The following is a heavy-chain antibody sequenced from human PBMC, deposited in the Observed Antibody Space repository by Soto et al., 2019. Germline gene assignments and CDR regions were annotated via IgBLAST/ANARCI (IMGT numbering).Heavy chain of an antibody. Sequence: SETLSLTCTVSGDSISSYFWTWIRQPPEKALEWIGYMFHSGRTNYNPSLTSRVTMSADTSNNQFSLTLTSVTAADTAVYYCAKAVKYYDSTGYDAFAVWGQGIMVTVSS. CDR1: GDSISSYF. CDR2: MFHSGRT. D-gene: IGHD3-22*01. CDR3: AKAVKYYDSTGYDAFAV. J-gene: IGHJ3*01. V-gene: IGHV4-59*01.